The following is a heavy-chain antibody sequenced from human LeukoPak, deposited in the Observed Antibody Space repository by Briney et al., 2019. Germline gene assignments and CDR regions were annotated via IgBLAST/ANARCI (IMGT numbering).Heavy chain of an antibody. CDR1: GGSFSGYY. J-gene: IGHJ4*02. V-gene: IGHV4-34*01. D-gene: IGHD6-13*01. CDR2: INHSGST. Sequence: SETLSLTCAVYGGSFSGYYRSWIRQPPGKGLEWIGEINHSGSTNYNPSLKSRVTISVDTSKNQFSLKLSSVTAADTAVYYCARGREQQLVFDYWGQGTLVTVSS. CDR3: ARGREQQLVFDY.